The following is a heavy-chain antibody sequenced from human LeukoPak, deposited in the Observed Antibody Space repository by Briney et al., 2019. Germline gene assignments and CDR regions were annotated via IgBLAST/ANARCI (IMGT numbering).Heavy chain of an antibody. Sequence: GGSLRLSCAASGFAFGNCGMSWVRLVPGKGLEWVSVISGSGDNTYYANSVRGRFTVSRDNSMNTLDLQMNNLRGEDTALYYCTKGPYGNSIYYGMDVWGQGTTVT. V-gene: IGHV3-23*01. CDR1: GFAFGNCG. CDR2: ISGSGDNT. CDR3: TKGPYGNSIYYGMDV. J-gene: IGHJ6*02. D-gene: IGHD5-24*01.